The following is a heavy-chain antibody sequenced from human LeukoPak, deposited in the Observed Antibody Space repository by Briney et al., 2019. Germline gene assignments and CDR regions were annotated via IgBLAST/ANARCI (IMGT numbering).Heavy chain of an antibody. Sequence: SETLSLTCAVYGGSFSGYYWSWVRQPPGKGLEWIGEINHSGSTNYNPSLKSRVTISVDTSKNQFSLKLSSVTAADTAVYYCARAEGREMATITRGQYYFDYWGQGTLVTVSS. CDR1: GGSFSGYY. CDR3: ARAEGREMATITRGQYYFDY. D-gene: IGHD5-24*01. V-gene: IGHV4-34*01. CDR2: INHSGST. J-gene: IGHJ4*02.